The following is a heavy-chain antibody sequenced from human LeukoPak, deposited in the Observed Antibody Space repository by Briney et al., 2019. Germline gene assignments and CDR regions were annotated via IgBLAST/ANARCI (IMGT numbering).Heavy chain of an antibody. D-gene: IGHD2-2*02. CDR1: GYTFTSYD. CDR2: MNPNSGNT. J-gene: IGHJ5*02. CDR3: AREGGGYCSSTSCYRYNWFDP. V-gene: IGHV1-8*01. Sequence: ASVKVSCKASGYTFTSYDINWVRQATGQGLEWMGWMNPNSGNTGYAQKFQGRVTMTRNTSISTAYMELSSLRSEDTAVYYCAREGGGYCSSTSCYRYNWFDPWGQGTLVTVSS.